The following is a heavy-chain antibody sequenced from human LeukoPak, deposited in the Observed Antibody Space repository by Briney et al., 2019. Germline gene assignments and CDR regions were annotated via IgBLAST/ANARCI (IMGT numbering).Heavy chain of an antibody. D-gene: IGHD3-9*01. CDR1: GFTFSSYG. CDR2: ISYDGSNK. Sequence: GGSLRLSCAASGFTFSSYGMHWVRQAPGKGLEGVAVISYDGSNKYYADSVKGRFTISRDNSKNTLYLQMNSLRAEDTAVYYCARLKTGRLRYFDWLLSHFDYWGQGTLVTVSS. CDR3: ARLKTGRLRYFDWLLSHFDY. V-gene: IGHV3-30*03. J-gene: IGHJ4*02.